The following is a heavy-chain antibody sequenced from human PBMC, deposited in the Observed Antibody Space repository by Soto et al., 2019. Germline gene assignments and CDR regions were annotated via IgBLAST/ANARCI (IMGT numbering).Heavy chain of an antibody. Sequence: GESLKISCKGSGYSFSTFWIGWVRQMPGKGLELMGIIYPSDSDTRYSPSFQGQVTISADKSSRTAYLQLSSLKASDSAMYYCARLPQVYYYHGMDVWGQGTTVTVSS. V-gene: IGHV5-51*01. J-gene: IGHJ6*02. CDR1: GYSFSTFW. CDR2: IYPSDSDT. CDR3: ARLPQVYYYHGMDV.